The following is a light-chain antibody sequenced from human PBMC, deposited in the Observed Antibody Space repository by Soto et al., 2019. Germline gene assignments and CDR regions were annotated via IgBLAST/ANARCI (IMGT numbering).Light chain of an antibody. V-gene: IGLV2-8*01. CDR1: SSDVGGYDY. CDR2: EVY. J-gene: IGLJ2*01. CDR3: SSHAGSINVA. Sequence: QSLLTQPPSAPGSPGQSVTISCTGSSSDVGGYDYVSWYQQHPGKAPKLIIYEVYKRPSGVPDRFSGSKSDNTASLTVSGLRPEDEADYYCSSHAGSINVAFGGGTKLTVL.